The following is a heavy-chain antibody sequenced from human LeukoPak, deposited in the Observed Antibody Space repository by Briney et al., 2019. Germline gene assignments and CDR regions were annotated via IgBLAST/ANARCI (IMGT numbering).Heavy chain of an antibody. J-gene: IGHJ6*02. Sequence: GGSLRLSCAASGFTFSSYEMNWVAQAPGKGLEWVSYISLSGSAIYYADSVKGRFTISRDNAKNSLYLQMNSLRAEDTAVYYCAKNMNVWGQGTTVTVFS. V-gene: IGHV3-48*03. CDR2: ISLSGSAI. CDR1: GFTFSSYE. CDR3: AKNMNV.